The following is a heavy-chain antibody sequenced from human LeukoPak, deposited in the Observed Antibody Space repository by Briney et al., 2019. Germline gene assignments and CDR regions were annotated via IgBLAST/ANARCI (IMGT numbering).Heavy chain of an antibody. CDR1: GFNVRSNY. Sequence: GGSLRLSCAASGFNVRSNYMSRVRQAPGKGLEWVSIIYSGGSTYYADSVKGRFTISRDNSLNTLYLQMNSLRAEDTAVYYCAKDRALHSTVVTTYAEYFHHWGQGTLVTVSS. J-gene: IGHJ1*01. V-gene: IGHV3-66*01. D-gene: IGHD4-23*01. CDR2: IYSGGST. CDR3: AKDRALHSTVVTTYAEYFHH.